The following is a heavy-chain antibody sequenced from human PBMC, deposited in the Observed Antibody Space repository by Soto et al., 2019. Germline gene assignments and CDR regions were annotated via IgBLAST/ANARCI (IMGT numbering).Heavy chain of an antibody. CDR2: THPADSDT. V-gene: IGHV5-51*01. Sequence: PGESLKISCKGSGYSFTSDWIGWVRQMSGKGLEWMGITHPADSDTRYNPSFQGQVTISADKSISTAYLQWSSLKASDTAMYYCARLGSTSSYGLDVWGQGTTVTSP. D-gene: IGHD2-2*01. CDR3: ARLGSTSSYGLDV. J-gene: IGHJ6*02. CDR1: GYSFTSDW.